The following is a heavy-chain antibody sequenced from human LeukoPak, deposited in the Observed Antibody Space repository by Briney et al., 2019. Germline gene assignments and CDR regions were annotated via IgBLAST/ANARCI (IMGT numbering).Heavy chain of an antibody. CDR2: ISSSSSYI. CDR3: GRDNHYDSSGTLGGPDY. V-gene: IGHV3-21*01. J-gene: IGHJ4*02. Sequence: PGGSLRLSCAASGFTFSSYSMNWVRQAPGKGLEWVSSISSSSSYIYYADSVKGRFTISRDNAKNSLYLQMNSLRAEDTAVYYCGRDNHYDSSGTLGGPDYWGQGTLVTVSS. D-gene: IGHD3-22*01. CDR1: GFTFSSYS.